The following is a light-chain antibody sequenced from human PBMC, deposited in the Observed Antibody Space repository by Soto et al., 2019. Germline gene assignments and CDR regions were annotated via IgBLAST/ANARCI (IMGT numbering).Light chain of an antibody. Sequence: ILMSQSPSSLSASVGDRVTITCRASQDLDKWLAWYQQKPGRAPNLLIYTSSTLRQGVPSRFSGFGSGTEYILTITDRQPDDVASYCCQQYVSYRTFGQGTVVDMK. J-gene: IGKJ1*01. CDR1: QDLDKW. V-gene: IGKV1-5*01. CDR3: QQYVSYRT. CDR2: TSS.